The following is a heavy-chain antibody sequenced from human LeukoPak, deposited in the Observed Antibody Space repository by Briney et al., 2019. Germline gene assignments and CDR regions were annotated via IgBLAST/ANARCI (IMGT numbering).Heavy chain of an antibody. CDR3: ARHMSSGTYPMDV. D-gene: IGHD1-26*01. J-gene: IGHJ6*02. Sequence: KPSETLSLTCTVSGGSISSHYWSWIRQPPGKGLEWIAYIYYSGSTNYSPSLQSRVTISVDTSKNQLSLKVSSVTAADTAVYYCARHMSSGTYPMDVWGQGTTVTVSS. V-gene: IGHV4-59*08. CDR1: GGSISSHY. CDR2: IYYSGST.